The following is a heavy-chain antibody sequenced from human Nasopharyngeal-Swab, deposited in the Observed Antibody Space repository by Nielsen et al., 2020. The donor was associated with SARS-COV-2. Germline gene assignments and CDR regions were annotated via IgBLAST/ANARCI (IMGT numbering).Heavy chain of an antibody. CDR3: AREGIVGATKLDY. CDR2: IWYDGSNK. J-gene: IGHJ4*02. D-gene: IGHD1-26*01. V-gene: IGHV3-33*01. CDR1: GFTFSNYG. Sequence: GESLKISCAASGFTFSNYGIHWVRQAPGKGLEWVAVIWYDGSNKYYADSVKGLFTISRDNSKNTLYLQMNSLRAEDTAVYYCAREGIVGATKLDYWGQGTLVTVSS.